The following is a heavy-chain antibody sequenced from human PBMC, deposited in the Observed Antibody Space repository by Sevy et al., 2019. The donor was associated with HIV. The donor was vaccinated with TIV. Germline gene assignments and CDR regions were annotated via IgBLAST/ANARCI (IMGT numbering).Heavy chain of an antibody. J-gene: IGHJ4*02. Sequence: GGSLRLSCAASGFTFSSYAMHWVRQAPGKGLEWVAVISYDGSNKYYADSVKGRFTISRDNSKNTLYLQMNSLRAEDTDVYYCARDQTDYYDSSGYMGSLFYWGQGTLVTVSS. CDR3: ARDQTDYYDSSGYMGSLFY. CDR1: GFTFSSYA. V-gene: IGHV3-30-3*01. CDR2: ISYDGSNK. D-gene: IGHD3-22*01.